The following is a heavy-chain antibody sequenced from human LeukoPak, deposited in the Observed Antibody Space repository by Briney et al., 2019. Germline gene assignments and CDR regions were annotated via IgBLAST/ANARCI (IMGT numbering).Heavy chain of an antibody. D-gene: IGHD2-21*01. J-gene: IGHJ6*02. CDR2: MNPNSGNT. V-gene: IGHV1-8*01. CDR3: AREVGIVVVDGMDV. Sequence: ASVKVSCKASGYTFTSYDINWARQATGQGLEWMGWMNPNSGNTGYAQKFQGRVTMTRNTSISTAYMELSSLRSEDTAVYYCAREVGIVVVDGMDVWGQGTTVTVSS. CDR1: GYTFTSYD.